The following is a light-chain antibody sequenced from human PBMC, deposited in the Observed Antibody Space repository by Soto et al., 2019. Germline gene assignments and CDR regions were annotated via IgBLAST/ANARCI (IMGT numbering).Light chain of an antibody. Sequence: EIVRTQSPATLSVSPGGRATLSCRASQSISSSYLAWYQQRPGQAPRLLIYGASSRATGIPDRFSGSGSGTEFTLTISRLEPEDFAVYYCQQYGSSSWTFGQGTKVDIK. CDR2: GAS. V-gene: IGKV3-20*01. J-gene: IGKJ1*01. CDR3: QQYGSSSWT. CDR1: QSISSSY.